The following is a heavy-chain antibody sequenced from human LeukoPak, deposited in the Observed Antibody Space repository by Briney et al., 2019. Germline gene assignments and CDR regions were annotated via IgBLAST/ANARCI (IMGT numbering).Heavy chain of an antibody. D-gene: IGHD3-10*01. CDR2: IYYSGNS. V-gene: IGHV4-59*01. CDR1: GGSISSYY. Sequence: SETLSLTCTVSGGSISSYYWSWIRQPPGKGLEWIGYIYYSGNSNYNPSLQSRVTISVDTSKNQFSLKLSSVTAADTAVYYCARAYYGSGLYYYYAMDVWGQGTTVTVSS. CDR3: ARAYYGSGLYYYYAMDV. J-gene: IGHJ6*02.